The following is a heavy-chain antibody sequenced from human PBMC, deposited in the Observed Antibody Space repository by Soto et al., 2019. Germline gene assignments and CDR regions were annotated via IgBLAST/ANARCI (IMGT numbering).Heavy chain of an antibody. CDR1: GFSLSTSGMC. V-gene: IGHV2-70*01. Sequence: SGPTLVNPTQTLTLTCTFSGFSLSTSGMCVSWIRQPPGKALEWLALIDWDDDKYYSTSLKTRLTISKDTSKNQVVLTMTNMDPVDTATYYCARSSLAWYSSGWSLRLGKDVWGQGTTVTVSS. CDR3: ARSSLAWYSSGWSLRLGKDV. D-gene: IGHD6-19*01. J-gene: IGHJ6*02. CDR2: IDWDDDK.